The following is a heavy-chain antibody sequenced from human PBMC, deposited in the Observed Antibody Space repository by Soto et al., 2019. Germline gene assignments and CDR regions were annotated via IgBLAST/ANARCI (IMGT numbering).Heavy chain of an antibody. V-gene: IGHV3-21*01. D-gene: IGHD2-2*02. J-gene: IGHJ6*02. Sequence: GSLRLSCAASGFTFSSYSMNWVRQAPGKGLEWVSSISSSSSYIYYADSVKGRFTISRDDAKNSLYLQMNSLRAEDTAVYYCARDQPAAILYYYYYGMDVWGQGTTVTVSS. CDR2: ISSSSSYI. CDR3: ARDQPAAILYYYYYGMDV. CDR1: GFTFSSYS.